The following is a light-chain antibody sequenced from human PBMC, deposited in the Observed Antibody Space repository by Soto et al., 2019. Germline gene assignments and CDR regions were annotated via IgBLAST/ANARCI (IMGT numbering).Light chain of an antibody. V-gene: IGKV3-20*01. CDR1: QSVSSSY. CDR3: QQYGTSHKT. CDR2: GAS. J-gene: IGKJ1*01. Sequence: EVVLTQSPGTLSLSPGERATLSCRASQSVSSSYLAWYQQKPGQAPRLLIYGASSRAAGIPDRFSGSGSGTDFTLIISRMEPEDFAVYFCQQYGTSHKTFGQGTKVEIK.